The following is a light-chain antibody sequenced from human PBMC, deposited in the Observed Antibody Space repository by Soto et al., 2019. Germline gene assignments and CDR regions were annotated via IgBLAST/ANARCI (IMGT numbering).Light chain of an antibody. CDR1: QSISSD. CDR3: QHFKTWPLT. V-gene: IGKV3-15*01. Sequence: EIVMTQSPATLSVSPGERATLSCRASQSISSDLAWYQQKAGQAPRLLIFGASTRATVIPARFSGSGSGTDFTLTISSLQSEDFAVYYCQHFKTWPLTFGGGTTVEI. CDR2: GAS. J-gene: IGKJ4*01.